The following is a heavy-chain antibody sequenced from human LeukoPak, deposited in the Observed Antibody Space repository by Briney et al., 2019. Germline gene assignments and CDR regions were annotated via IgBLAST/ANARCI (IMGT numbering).Heavy chain of an antibody. Sequence: AGGSLRLSCAASGFNFSSYSMNWVRQAPGKGLEWVSSISTSSIYIYYADSVKGRFTISRDNARDSLYLQMNSLRDDDTSVYFCARDASALYWGRGTLVTVSS. CDR2: ISTSSIYI. V-gene: IGHV3-21*01. CDR1: GFNFSSYS. CDR3: ARDASALY. D-gene: IGHD6-19*01. J-gene: IGHJ4*02.